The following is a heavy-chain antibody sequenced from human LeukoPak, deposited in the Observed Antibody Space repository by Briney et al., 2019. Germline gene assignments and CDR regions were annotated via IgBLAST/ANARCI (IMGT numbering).Heavy chain of an antibody. CDR2: INHSGST. V-gene: IGHV4-34*01. D-gene: IGHD3-22*01. J-gene: IGHJ5*02. CDR1: GGSFSGYY. Sequence: ASETLSLTCAVYGGSFSGYYWSWIRQPPGKGLEWIGEINHSGSTNYNPSLKSRVTISVDKSKNHFSLKLTSVTAADTAVYYCARAGYYYRWFDPWGQGTLVIVSS. CDR3: ARAGYYYRWFDP.